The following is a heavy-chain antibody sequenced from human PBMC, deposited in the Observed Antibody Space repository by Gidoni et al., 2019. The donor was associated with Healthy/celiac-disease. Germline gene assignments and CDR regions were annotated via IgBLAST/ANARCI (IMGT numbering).Heavy chain of an antibody. CDR3: ARGARAYYDFWSGPYYYYGMDV. Sequence: QVQLQQWGAGLLKPSETLSLTCAVYGGSFSGYYWRWIRQPPGKGLEWIGEINHSGSTNYNPSLKSRVTISVDTSKNQFSRKLSSVTAADTAVYYCARGARAYYDFWSGPYYYYGMDVWGQGTTVTVSS. CDR2: INHSGST. CDR1: GGSFSGYY. D-gene: IGHD3-3*01. J-gene: IGHJ6*02. V-gene: IGHV4-34*01.